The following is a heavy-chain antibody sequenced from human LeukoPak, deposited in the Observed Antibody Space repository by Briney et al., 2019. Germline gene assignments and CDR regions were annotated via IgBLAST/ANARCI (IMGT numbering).Heavy chain of an antibody. Sequence: PGRSLRLSCAASGFTFSSYAMHWVRQAPGKGLEWVAVISYDGSNKYYADSVKGRFTISRDNSKNTLYLQMNSLRAEDTAVYYCAREIVGALDYWGQGTLVTVSS. CDR2: ISYDGSNK. CDR1: GFTFSSYA. J-gene: IGHJ4*02. V-gene: IGHV3-30*01. D-gene: IGHD1-26*01. CDR3: AREIVGALDY.